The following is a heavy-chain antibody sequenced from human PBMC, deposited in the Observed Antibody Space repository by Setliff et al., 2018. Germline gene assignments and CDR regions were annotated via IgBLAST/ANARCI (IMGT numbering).Heavy chain of an antibody. CDR3: ARDSREYYFDY. CDR2: VDWDDDK. V-gene: IGHV2-70*04. CDR1: GFSFGISGMR. Sequence: SGPTLVNPTQTLTLTCTYSGFSFGISGMRLSWIRQAPGKALEWLARVDWDDDKFYSTSLATRLTISKDTFKNQVILTMTNMDPADTATYFCARDSREYYFDYWGQGILVTVSS. J-gene: IGHJ4*02. D-gene: IGHD3-22*01.